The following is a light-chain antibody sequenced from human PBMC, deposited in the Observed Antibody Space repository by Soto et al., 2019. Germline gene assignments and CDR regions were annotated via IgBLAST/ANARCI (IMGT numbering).Light chain of an antibody. CDR1: SSDVGGYNY. V-gene: IGLV2-14*01. CDR3: SSYTSSSPDV. Sequence: QSALTQPASVSGSPGQSITISCTGTSSDVGGYNYVSWYQQHPGKAPKLMIYEVSNRPSGVSNRFSGSKSGNTASLTISGLHAEDEAGYYCSSYTSSSPDVFGTGTKLTVL. CDR2: EVS. J-gene: IGLJ1*01.